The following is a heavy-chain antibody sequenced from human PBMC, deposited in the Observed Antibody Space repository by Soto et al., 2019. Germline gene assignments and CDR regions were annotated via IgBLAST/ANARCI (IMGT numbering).Heavy chain of an antibody. J-gene: IGHJ6*01. V-gene: IGHV1-2*02. CDR2: INPDSGRT. CDR3: ALSFSQTNIDV. CDR1: GYTFTGYY. Sequence: QVQLVQSGPEVGKPGASVKVSCKASGYTFTGYYLYWVRQAPGQGLEWMGYINPDSGRTRYAQKFQGTVTMTRDTSITTAYLELSSLKYDDSAIFYCALSFSQTNIDVWGQGTTVIVSS.